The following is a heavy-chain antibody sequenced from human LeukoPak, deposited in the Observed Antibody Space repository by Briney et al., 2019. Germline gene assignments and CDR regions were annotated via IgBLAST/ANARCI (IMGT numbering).Heavy chain of an antibody. Sequence: SETLSLTCTVSGGSISTYYWSWFRQPPGKGLEWIAYIYYSGTTNYNPSLKSRVTMSVDTSKNQFSLKLSSVTAADTAVYYCARGRISSNDFWSGYSFLAGAKPKKNKYYYYYYYMDVWGKGTTVTVSS. CDR1: GGSISTYY. CDR3: ARGRISSNDFWSGYSFLAGAKPKKNKYYYYYYYMDV. D-gene: IGHD3-3*01. V-gene: IGHV4-59*12. CDR2: IYYSGTT. J-gene: IGHJ6*03.